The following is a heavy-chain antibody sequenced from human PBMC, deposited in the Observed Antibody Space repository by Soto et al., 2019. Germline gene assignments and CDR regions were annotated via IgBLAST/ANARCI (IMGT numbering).Heavy chain of an antibody. J-gene: IGHJ6*02. V-gene: IGHV3-30-3*01. Sequence: GGSLRLSCAASGFTFSSYSMHWVRQAPGKGLEWVALISYDGSNKYYADSVKGRFTISRDNSKNTLYLQMNSLRAEDTAVYYCARDRVTSGWYGRYGMDVWGQGTTVTVSS. CDR1: GFTFSSYS. CDR2: ISYDGSNK. CDR3: ARDRVTSGWYGRYGMDV. D-gene: IGHD6-19*01.